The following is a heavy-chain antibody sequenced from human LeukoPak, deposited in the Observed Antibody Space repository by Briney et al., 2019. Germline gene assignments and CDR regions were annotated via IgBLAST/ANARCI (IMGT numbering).Heavy chain of an antibody. CDR3: ARDLVVLRYFDWSGDP. V-gene: IGHV3-48*04. CDR2: ISSSGSTI. J-gene: IGHJ5*02. Sequence: GGSLRLSCAASGFTFSSAWMSWVRQAPGKGLEWVSYISSSGSTIYYADSVKGRFTISRDNAKNSLYLQMNSLRAEDTAVYYCARDLVVLRYFDWSGDPWGQGTLVTVSS. CDR1: GFTFSSAW. D-gene: IGHD3-9*01.